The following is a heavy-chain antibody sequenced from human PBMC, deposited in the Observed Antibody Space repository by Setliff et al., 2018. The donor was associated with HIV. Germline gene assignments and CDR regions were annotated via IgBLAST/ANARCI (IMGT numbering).Heavy chain of an antibody. CDR3: ARDRVISVRGVLRSTFDP. V-gene: IGHV3-48*03. J-gene: IGHJ5*02. CDR1: GFTFSNYE. Sequence: GGSLRLSCAASGFTFSNYEMDWVRQAPGKGLEWVSYISSSGTTIYYADSVKGRFTISRDNAKNSLYLQMNSLRDDDTAMYYCARDRVISVRGVLRSTFDPWGRGTRVTVSS. CDR2: ISSSGTTI. D-gene: IGHD3-10*01.